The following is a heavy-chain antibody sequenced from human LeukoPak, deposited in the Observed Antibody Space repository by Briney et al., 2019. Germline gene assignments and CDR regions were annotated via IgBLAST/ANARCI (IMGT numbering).Heavy chain of an antibody. J-gene: IGHJ5*02. D-gene: IGHD3-22*01. CDR2: IYSGGYT. CDR1: GFTVSSNY. Sequence: PGGSLRLSCAASGFTVSSNYMSWVRQAPGKGLEWGSVIYSGGYTYYADSVKGRFTISRDNSKNTLYLQMNSLRAEDTAVYYCAKGNYYDSSAYNWFDPWGQGTLVTVSS. V-gene: IGHV3-53*05. CDR3: AKGNYYDSSAYNWFDP.